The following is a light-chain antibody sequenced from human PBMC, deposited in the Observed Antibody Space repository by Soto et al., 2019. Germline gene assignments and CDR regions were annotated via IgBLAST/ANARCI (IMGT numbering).Light chain of an antibody. CDR3: QQRSNWPLT. Sequence: ELVLTQSPATPAFSPGERAHLSCRASQSVSSYLAWYQQKPGQAPRLLIYDASNRATGIPARFSGSGSGTDFALTISSLEPEDFAVYYCQQRSNWPLTFGGGTKVDIK. J-gene: IGKJ4*01. CDR1: QSVSSY. V-gene: IGKV3-11*01. CDR2: DAS.